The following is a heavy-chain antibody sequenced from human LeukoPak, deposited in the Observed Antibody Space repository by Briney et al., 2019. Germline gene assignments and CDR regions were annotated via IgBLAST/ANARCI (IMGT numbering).Heavy chain of an antibody. CDR1: GFTFSSYG. V-gene: IGHV3-23*01. Sequence: GGTLRLSCAASGFTFSSYGMSWVRQAPGKGLEWVSAISGSGGSTYYADSVKGRFTISRDNSKNTLYLQMNSLRAEDTAVYYCAKNHHGSSYFDYWGQGTLVTVSS. J-gene: IGHJ4*02. D-gene: IGHD6-6*01. CDR3: AKNHHGSSYFDY. CDR2: ISGSGGST.